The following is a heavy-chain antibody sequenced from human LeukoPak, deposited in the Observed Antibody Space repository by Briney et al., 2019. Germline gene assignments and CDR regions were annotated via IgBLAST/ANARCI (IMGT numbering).Heavy chain of an antibody. D-gene: IGHD6-13*01. Sequence: ASVKVSCKASGYTFTSYYMHWVRQAPGQGLEWMGWINPNSGGTNYAQKFQGRVTMTRDTSISTAYMELSRLRSDDTAVYYCARVLPRIAAAGYDYWGQGTLVTVSS. CDR3: ARVLPRIAAAGYDY. V-gene: IGHV1-2*02. CDR2: INPNSGGT. J-gene: IGHJ4*02. CDR1: GYTFTSYY.